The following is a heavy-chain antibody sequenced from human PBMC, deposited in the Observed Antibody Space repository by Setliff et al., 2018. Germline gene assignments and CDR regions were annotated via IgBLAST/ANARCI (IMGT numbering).Heavy chain of an antibody. CDR2: IYSSGRT. J-gene: IGHJ2*01. V-gene: IGHV4-4*08. CDR3: ARVAYYHDSSGYYYDLNWYFDL. D-gene: IGHD3-22*01. Sequence: SETLSLTCTVSGGSISSYYWIWIRQPPGKGLEWIGYIYSSGRTNYNPSLKSRVTVSVDTSKNQFSLRLNSVTAADTAVYYCARVAYYHDSSGYYYDLNWYFDLWGRGTLVTVSS. CDR1: GGSISSYY.